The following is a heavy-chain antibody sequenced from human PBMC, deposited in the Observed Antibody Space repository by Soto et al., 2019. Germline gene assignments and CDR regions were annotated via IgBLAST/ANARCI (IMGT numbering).Heavy chain of an antibody. CDR1: GFTVSSNY. CDR3: AVGRDFWSGIGV. Sequence: QLGGSLRLSCAASGFTVSSNYMSWVRQAPGKGLEWVSVIYSGGSTYYADSVKGRFTISRDNSKNTLYLQMNSLRAEDTAVYYCAVGRDFWSGIGVWGKGTTVTVSS. V-gene: IGHV3-66*01. CDR2: IYSGGST. D-gene: IGHD3-3*01. J-gene: IGHJ6*04.